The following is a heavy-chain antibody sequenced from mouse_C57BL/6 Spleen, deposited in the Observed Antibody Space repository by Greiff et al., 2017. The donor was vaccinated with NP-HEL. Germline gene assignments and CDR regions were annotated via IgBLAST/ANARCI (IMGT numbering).Heavy chain of an antibody. D-gene: IGHD2-4*01. CDR2: ISSGSSTI. CDR1: GFTFSDYG. CDR3: ARVGVYYDYDGYYFDY. J-gene: IGHJ2*01. Sequence: EVNLVESGGGLVKPGGSLKLSCAASGFTFSDYGMHWVRQAPEKGLEWVAYISSGSSTIYYADTVKGRFTISRDNAKNTLFLQMTSLRSEDTAMYYCARVGVYYDYDGYYFDYWGQGTTLTVSS. V-gene: IGHV5-17*01.